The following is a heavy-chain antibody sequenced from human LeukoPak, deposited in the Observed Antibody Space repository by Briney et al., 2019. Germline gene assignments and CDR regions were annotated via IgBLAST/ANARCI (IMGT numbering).Heavy chain of an antibody. D-gene: IGHD3-9*01. CDR3: ARGSQYYDILTGYSSYYFDY. CDR2: IYYSGST. V-gene: IGHV4-30-4*01. J-gene: IGHJ4*02. CDR1: GGSISSGDYY. Sequence: PSQTLSLTCTVSGGSISSGDYYWSWIRQPPGKGLEWIVYIYYSGSTYYNPSLKSRVTISVDTSKNQFSLKLSSVTAADTAVYYCARGSQYYDILTGYSSYYFDYWGQGTLVTVSS.